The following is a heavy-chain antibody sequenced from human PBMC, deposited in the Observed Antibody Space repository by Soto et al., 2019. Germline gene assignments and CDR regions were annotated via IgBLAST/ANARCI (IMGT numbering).Heavy chain of an antibody. CDR2: IYSGGST. Sequence: GGSLRLSCAASGFTVSSNYMSWVRQAPGKGLEWVSVIYSGGSTYYADSVKGRFTISRDNSKNTLYLQMNSLRAEDTAVYYCAGAYPYDFLGMDVWGQGTTVTVSS. CDR1: GFTVSSNY. D-gene: IGHD3-3*01. CDR3: AGAYPYDFLGMDV. J-gene: IGHJ6*02. V-gene: IGHV3-53*01.